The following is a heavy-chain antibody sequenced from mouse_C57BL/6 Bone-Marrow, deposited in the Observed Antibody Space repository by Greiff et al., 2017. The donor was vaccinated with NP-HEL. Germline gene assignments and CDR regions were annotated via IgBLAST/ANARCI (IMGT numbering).Heavy chain of an antibody. D-gene: IGHD2-3*01. Sequence: QVQLQQPGAELVKPGASVKLSCKASGYTFTSYWMHWVKQRPGQGLEWIGMIHPNSGSTNYNEKFKSKATLTVDKSSSTAYMQLSSLTSEDSAVYYCARGEGDGYYFWRYYFDYWGQGTTLTVSS. V-gene: IGHV1-64*01. CDR2: IHPNSGST. CDR1: GYTFTSYW. J-gene: IGHJ2*01. CDR3: ARGEGDGYYFWRYYFDY.